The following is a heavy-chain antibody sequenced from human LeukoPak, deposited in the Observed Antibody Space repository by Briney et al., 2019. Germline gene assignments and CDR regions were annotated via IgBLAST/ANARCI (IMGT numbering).Heavy chain of an antibody. J-gene: IGHJ4*02. CDR2: ISSSSGAI. V-gene: IGHV3-48*01. Sequence: GSLRLSCAASGFTFSSYNMNWVRQAPGKGLEWVSYISSSSGAIYYADSVKGRFTISRDNAKNSLSLQMNSLRAEDTAVYYCAREPLDYWGQGTLVIVSS. CDR3: AREPLDY. CDR1: GFTFSSYN.